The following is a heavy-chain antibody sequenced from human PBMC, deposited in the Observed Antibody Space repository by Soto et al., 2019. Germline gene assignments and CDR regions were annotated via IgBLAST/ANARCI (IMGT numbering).Heavy chain of an antibody. J-gene: IGHJ4*02. V-gene: IGHV4-28*01. D-gene: IGHD1-26*01. CDR3: ARREIQGPIDY. Sequence: PSETLSLTCAVSGYSISSSNWGGGSRQPPGKGLEWIGYIYYSGTTYYNPSLKSRVTMSVDTSKNQFSLKLTSVTAVDTAVYYCARREIQGPIDYWGQGTLVTVSS. CDR1: GYSISSSNW. CDR2: IYYSGTT.